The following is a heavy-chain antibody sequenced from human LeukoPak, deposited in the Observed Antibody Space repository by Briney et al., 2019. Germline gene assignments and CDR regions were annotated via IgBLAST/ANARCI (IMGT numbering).Heavy chain of an antibody. CDR2: TIPIFGTA. V-gene: IGHV1-69*13. CDR3: ARSPLGRLPLDY. Sequence: ASVKVSCKASGGTFSSYAISWVRQAPGRGLEWMGGTIPIFGTANYAQKFQGRVTITADESTSTAYMELSSLRSEDTAVYYCARSPLGRLPLDYWGQGTLVTVSS. J-gene: IGHJ4*02. CDR1: GGTFSSYA. D-gene: IGHD5-18*01.